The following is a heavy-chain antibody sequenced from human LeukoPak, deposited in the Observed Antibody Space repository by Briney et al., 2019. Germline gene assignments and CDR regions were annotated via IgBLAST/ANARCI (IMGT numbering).Heavy chain of an antibody. CDR3: AKDRSVFEY. Sequence: GGSLRLSCAASGFTFDDYAMHWVRQAPGKGLEWVSGISWNSGSIGYADSVKGRFTISRDNAKNSLYLQMNSLRAEDTALYYCAKDRSVFEYWGQGTLVTVSS. J-gene: IGHJ4*02. V-gene: IGHV3-9*01. CDR2: ISWNSGSI. CDR1: GFTFDDYA.